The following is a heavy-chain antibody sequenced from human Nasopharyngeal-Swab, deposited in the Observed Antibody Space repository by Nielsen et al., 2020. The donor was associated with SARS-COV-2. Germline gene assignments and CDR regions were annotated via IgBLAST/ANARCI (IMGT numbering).Heavy chain of an antibody. D-gene: IGHD3-10*01. CDR3: AREGYYGSGSYAPFDY. V-gene: IGHV1-69*13. Sequence: SVKVSCKASGGTFSSYAISWVRQAPGQGLEWMGGIIPIFGTANYAQKFQGRVTITADESTSTAYMELSSLRSEDTAVYYCAREGYYGSGSYAPFDYWGQGTLVPSP. CDR1: GGTFSSYA. CDR2: IIPIFGTA. J-gene: IGHJ4*02.